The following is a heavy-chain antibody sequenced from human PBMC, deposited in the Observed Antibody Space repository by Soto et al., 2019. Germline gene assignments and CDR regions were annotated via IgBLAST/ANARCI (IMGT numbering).Heavy chain of an antibody. CDR3: ARDPITIFGVVIMTFDY. CDR2: TYYRSKWYN. Sequence: SQTLSLTCAISGDSVSSNSAAWNWIRQSPSRGLEWLGRTYYRSKWYNDYAVSVKSRITINPDTSKNQFSLQLNSVTPEDTAVYYCARDPITIFGVVIMTFDYWGKGTLVTVSS. CDR1: GDSVSSNSAA. V-gene: IGHV6-1*01. D-gene: IGHD3-3*01. J-gene: IGHJ4*02.